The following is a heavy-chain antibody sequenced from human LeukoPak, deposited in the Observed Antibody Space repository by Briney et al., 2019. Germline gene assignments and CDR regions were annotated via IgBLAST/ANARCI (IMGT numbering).Heavy chain of an antibody. J-gene: IGHJ5*02. CDR2: IYYSGST. Sequence: SETLSLTCTVSGGSISSSSYYWGWICQPPGKGLEWIGRIYYSGSTYYNPSLKSRVTISVDTSKNQFSLKLSSVTAADTAVYYCARVIVVVVAATAWFDPWGQGTLVTVSS. V-gene: IGHV4-39*01. D-gene: IGHD2-15*01. CDR1: GGSISSSSYY. CDR3: ARVIVVVVAATAWFDP.